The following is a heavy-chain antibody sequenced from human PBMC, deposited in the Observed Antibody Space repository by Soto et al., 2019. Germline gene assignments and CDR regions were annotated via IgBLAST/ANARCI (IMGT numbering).Heavy chain of an antibody. CDR3: ATFRGYSYEY. CDR2: IRPDGNEQ. Sequence: VQLVESGGDLVQPGGSLRLSCAASGLTFNNYWMSWVRQAPGKGLEWVANIRPDGNEQHYVDSVKGRFIFSRDNAKSSLSLQRNNLRVEDTAVYYCATFRGYSYEYWGQGSLVTVSS. D-gene: IGHD5-18*01. V-gene: IGHV3-7*05. J-gene: IGHJ4*02. CDR1: GLTFNNYW.